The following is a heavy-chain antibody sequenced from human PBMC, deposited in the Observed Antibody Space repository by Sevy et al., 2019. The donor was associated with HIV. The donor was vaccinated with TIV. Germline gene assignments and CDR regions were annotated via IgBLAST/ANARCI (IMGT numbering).Heavy chain of an antibody. J-gene: IGHJ3*02. CDR3: AKVKGASGSYYKTGAFDI. D-gene: IGHD1-26*01. Sequence: GGSLRLSCAASGFTFSSYAMSWVRQAPGKGLEWVSAISGSGGSTYYADSVKGRFTISRDNSKNTLYLQVNSLRAEDTAVYYCAKVKGASGSYYKTGAFDIWGQGTMVTVSS. V-gene: IGHV3-23*01. CDR2: ISGSGGST. CDR1: GFTFSSYA.